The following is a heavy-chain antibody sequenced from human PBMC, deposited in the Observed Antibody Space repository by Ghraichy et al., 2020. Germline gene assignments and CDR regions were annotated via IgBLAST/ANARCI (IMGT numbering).Heavy chain of an antibody. CDR3: ARGGSRHPQAAAPFDY. Sequence: TLSLTCAVYGGSFSGYYWSWIRQPPGKGLEWIGEINHSGSTNYNPSLKSRVTISVDTSKNQFSLKLSSVTAADTAVYYCARGGSRHPQAAAPFDYWGQGTLVTVSS. CDR2: INHSGST. D-gene: IGHD6-13*01. J-gene: IGHJ4*02. V-gene: IGHV4-34*01. CDR1: GGSFSGYY.